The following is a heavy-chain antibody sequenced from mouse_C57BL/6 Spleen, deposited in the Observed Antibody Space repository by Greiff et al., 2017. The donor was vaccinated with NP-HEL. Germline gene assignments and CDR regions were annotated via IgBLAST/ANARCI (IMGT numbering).Heavy chain of an antibody. CDR1: GFSLTSYA. Sequence: QVQLQQSGPGLVAPSQSLSITCTVSGFSLTSYAISWVRQPPGKGLEWLGVIWTGGGTHYNSALKSRLSISKDNSKSQVFLKMNSLQTDDTARYYCARNEAGYFDYWGQGTTLTVSS. D-gene: IGHD3-2*02. J-gene: IGHJ2*01. V-gene: IGHV2-9-1*01. CDR3: ARNEAGYFDY. CDR2: IWTGGGT.